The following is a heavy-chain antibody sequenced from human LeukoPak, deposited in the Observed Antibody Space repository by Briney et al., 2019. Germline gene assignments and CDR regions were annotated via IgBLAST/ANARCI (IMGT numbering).Heavy chain of an antibody. V-gene: IGHV1-58*02. J-gene: IGHJ6*03. CDR1: GFTFTSSA. CDR3: AANGDRHYYMDV. Sequence: GASVKVSCKASGFTFTSSAMQWVRQARGQRLEWIGWIVVGSGNTNYAQKFQERVTITRDMSTSTAYMELSSLRSEDTAVYYCAANGDRHYYMDVWAKGPRSPSP. D-gene: IGHD4-17*01. CDR2: IVVGSGNT.